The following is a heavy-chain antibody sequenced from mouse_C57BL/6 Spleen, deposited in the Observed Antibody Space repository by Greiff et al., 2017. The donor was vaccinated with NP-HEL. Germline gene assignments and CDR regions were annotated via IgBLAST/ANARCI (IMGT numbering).Heavy chain of an antibody. CDR3: ARADYEDWYFDV. CDR1: GYTFTSYW. CDR2: IHPNSGST. J-gene: IGHJ1*03. D-gene: IGHD2-4*01. V-gene: IGHV1-64*01. Sequence: QVHVKQPGAELVKPGASVKLSCKASGYTFTSYWMHWVKQRPGQGLEWIGMIHPNSGSTNYNEKFKSKATLTVDKSSSTAYMQLSSLTSEDSAVYYCARADYEDWYFDVWGTGTTVTVSS.